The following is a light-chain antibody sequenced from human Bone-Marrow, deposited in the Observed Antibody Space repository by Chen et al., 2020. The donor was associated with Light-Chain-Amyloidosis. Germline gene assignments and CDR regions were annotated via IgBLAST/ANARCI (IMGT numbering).Light chain of an antibody. V-gene: IGLV3-25*03. CDR3: QSADSSGTYEVI. J-gene: IGLJ2*01. CDR2: RDT. CDR1: DLPTKY. Sequence: SYELTQPPSVSVSPGQMARLTCPGDDLPTKYAYWYQQKPGQAPVLVIHRDTERPSGSSERFSGSSSGTTATLTISGVQAEDEADYHCQSADSSGTYEVIFGGGTKLTVL.